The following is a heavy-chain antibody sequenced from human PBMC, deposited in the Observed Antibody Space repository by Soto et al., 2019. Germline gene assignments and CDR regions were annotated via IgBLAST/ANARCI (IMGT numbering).Heavy chain of an antibody. CDR2: INPSGGST. CDR1: GYTFTSYY. J-gene: IGHJ3*02. Sequence: GASVKVSCKASGYTFTSYYMHWVRQAPGQGLEWMGIINPSGGSTSYAQKFQGRVTMTRDTSTSTVYMELSSLRSEDTAVYYCARGYYGSGSYYLDAFDIWGQGTMVTVSS. CDR3: ARGYYGSGSYYLDAFDI. V-gene: IGHV1-46*03. D-gene: IGHD3-10*01.